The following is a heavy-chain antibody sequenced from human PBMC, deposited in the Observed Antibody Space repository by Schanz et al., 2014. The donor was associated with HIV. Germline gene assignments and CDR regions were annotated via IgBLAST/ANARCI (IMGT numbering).Heavy chain of an antibody. Sequence: EVQLVESGGNLVQPGGSLRLSCAASGFSFSSYDMHWVRQVPGEGLEWVSGIGPAGDTYYSGSMKGRFTMSRENAKNSLYLQMNSLRAGDTAVYYCVREVMDTFDLWGQGTMVTVSS. D-gene: IGHD2-8*01. CDR2: IGPAGDT. V-gene: IGHV3-13*01. CDR1: GFSFSSYD. J-gene: IGHJ3*01. CDR3: VREVMDTFDL.